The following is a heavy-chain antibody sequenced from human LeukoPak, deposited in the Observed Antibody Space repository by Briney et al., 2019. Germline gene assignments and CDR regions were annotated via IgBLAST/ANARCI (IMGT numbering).Heavy chain of an antibody. Sequence: PSETLSLTCTVSSDFFSSVTDYWAWIRQPPGKGLEWIASGDYSGSTYYNPSLKSRVTILVDTSKNQFSLKLSSVTAADTAVYYCARDSPQLLLLDSFDIWGQGTMVTVSS. CDR3: ARDSPQLLLLDSFDI. CDR2: GDYSGST. V-gene: IGHV4-39*07. J-gene: IGHJ3*02. CDR1: SDFFSSVTDY. D-gene: IGHD2/OR15-2a*01.